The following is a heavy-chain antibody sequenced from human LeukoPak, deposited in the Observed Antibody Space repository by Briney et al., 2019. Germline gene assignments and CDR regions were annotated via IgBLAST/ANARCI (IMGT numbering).Heavy chain of an antibody. Sequence: ASVKVSCKASGYTFTGYYMHWVRQTPGQGLEWMGWISAYNGNTNYAQKLQGRVTMTTDTSTSTAYMELRSLRSDDTAVYYCARASVGVTPAPIPVIYYFYYMDVWGKGTTVTVSS. V-gene: IGHV1-18*04. J-gene: IGHJ6*03. D-gene: IGHD2-2*02. CDR3: ARASVGVTPAPIPVIYYFYYMDV. CDR2: ISAYNGNT. CDR1: GYTFTGYY.